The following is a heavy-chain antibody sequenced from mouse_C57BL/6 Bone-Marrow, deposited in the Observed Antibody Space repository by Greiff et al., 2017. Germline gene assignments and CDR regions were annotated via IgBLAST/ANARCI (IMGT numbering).Heavy chain of an antibody. Sequence: EVMLVESGGDLVKPGGSLKLSCAASGFTFSSYGMSWVRQTPDKRLEWVATISSGVSYTYYPDSVKGRFTISRDNAKNTLYLQMSSLKSEDTAMYYCARPGGNYDFDYWGQGTTLTVSS. J-gene: IGHJ2*01. CDR1: GFTFSSYG. V-gene: IGHV5-6*01. D-gene: IGHD2-1*01. CDR3: ARPGGNYDFDY. CDR2: ISSGVSYT.